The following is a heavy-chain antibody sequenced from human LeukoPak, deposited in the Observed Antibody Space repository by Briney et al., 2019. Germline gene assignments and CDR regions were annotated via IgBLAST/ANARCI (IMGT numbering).Heavy chain of an antibody. J-gene: IGHJ4*02. CDR1: GFTFSSYA. Sequence: GGSLRLSCAASGFTFSSYAMSWVRQAPGKGLEWVSAISGSGGSTYYADSVKGRVTISRDNSKNTLYLQMNSLRAEDTAVYYCAKSLPLYYYDSSGLTFDYWGQGTLVTVSS. CDR2: ISGSGGST. V-gene: IGHV3-23*01. CDR3: AKSLPLYYYDSSGLTFDY. D-gene: IGHD3-22*01.